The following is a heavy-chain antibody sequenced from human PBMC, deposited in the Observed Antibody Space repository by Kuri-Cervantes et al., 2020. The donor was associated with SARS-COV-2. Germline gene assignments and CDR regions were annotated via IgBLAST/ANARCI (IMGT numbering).Heavy chain of an antibody. V-gene: IGHV3-30*02. D-gene: IGHD6-13*01. CDR3: AREGLAAAAIFDY. J-gene: IGHJ4*02. CDR2: IRYDGSNK. CDR1: GFTFSSYD. Sequence: GGSLRLSCAACGFTFSSYDMHWVRQAPGKGLEWVAFIRYDGSNKYYADSVKGRFTISRDNSKNTLYLQMNSLRAEDTAVYYCAREGLAAAAIFDYWGQGTLVTVSS.